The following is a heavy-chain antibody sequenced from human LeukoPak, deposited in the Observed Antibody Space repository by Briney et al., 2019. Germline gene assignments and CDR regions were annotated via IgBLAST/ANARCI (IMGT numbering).Heavy chain of an antibody. Sequence: ASVKVSCKVSGYTLTELSMHWVRQAPGKGLEWMGGFDPEDGETIYAQKFQGRATMTEDTSTDTAYMELSSLRSEDTAVYYCATDYRYDSSGYPPSFDYWGQGTLVTVSS. CDR1: GYTLTELS. V-gene: IGHV1-24*01. D-gene: IGHD3-22*01. CDR3: ATDYRYDSSGYPPSFDY. J-gene: IGHJ4*02. CDR2: FDPEDGET.